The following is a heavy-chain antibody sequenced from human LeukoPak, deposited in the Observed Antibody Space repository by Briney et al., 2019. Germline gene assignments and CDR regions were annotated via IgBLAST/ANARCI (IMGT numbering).Heavy chain of an antibody. CDR3: ARDCSSTSCYDY. CDR1: GGSISSSSYY. D-gene: IGHD2-2*01. V-gene: IGHV4-39*07. Sequence: SETLSLTCTVSGGSISSSSYYWGWIRQPPGKGLEWIGSIYYSGSTYYNPSLKSRVTISVDTSKNQFSLKLSSVTAADTAVYYCARDCSSTSCYDYWGQGTLATVSS. CDR2: IYYSGST. J-gene: IGHJ4*02.